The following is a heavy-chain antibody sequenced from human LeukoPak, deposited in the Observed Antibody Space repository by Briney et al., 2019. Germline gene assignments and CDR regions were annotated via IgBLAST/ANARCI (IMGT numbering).Heavy chain of an antibody. J-gene: IGHJ4*02. CDR3: ARETPRRGETRDGYR. CDR1: GFTFSSYA. CDR2: ISGSGSSA. D-gene: IGHD5-24*01. V-gene: IGHV3-23*01. Sequence: GGSLRLSCAASGFTFSSYAMTWVRQAPGEGLQWVSDISGSGSSAYYADSVRGRFTISRDNSKNTLYLQMNSLRAEDTAVYHCARETPRRGETRDGYRWGQGTVVTVSS.